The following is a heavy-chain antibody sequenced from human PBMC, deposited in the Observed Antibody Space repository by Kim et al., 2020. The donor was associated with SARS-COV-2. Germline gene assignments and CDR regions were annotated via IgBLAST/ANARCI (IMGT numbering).Heavy chain of an antibody. CDR3: ARDVFFGEVWYGS. CDR2: FDAENGKT. V-gene: IGHV1-24*01. CDR1: GYTLTSLC. D-gene: IGHD3-3*01. J-gene: IGHJ5*01. Sequence: ASVKVSCKASGYTLTSLCIYWVRQAPGQGLEWMGGFDAENGKTNYAQKLQGRVTMTKDTSTNTAYMELSSLRSDDTAVYYCARDVFFGEVWYGSGG.